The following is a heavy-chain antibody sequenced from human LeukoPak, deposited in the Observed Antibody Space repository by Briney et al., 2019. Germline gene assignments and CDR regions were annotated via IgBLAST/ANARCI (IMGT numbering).Heavy chain of an antibody. D-gene: IGHD2-15*01. CDR3: ARIMVASSRWFDP. Sequence: GGSLRLSCAASGFTFSTYWMSWVRQARGKWLEWVANIKQDGSEKYYVDSLKGRFTISRDNSKNSLYLQMNSLSAEDTALYYCARIMVASSRWFDPWGQGTLVTVSS. J-gene: IGHJ5*02. V-gene: IGHV3-7*01. CDR2: IKQDGSEK. CDR1: GFTFSTYW.